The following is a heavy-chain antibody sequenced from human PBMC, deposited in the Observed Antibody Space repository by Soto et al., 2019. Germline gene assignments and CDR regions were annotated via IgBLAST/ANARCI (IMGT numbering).Heavy chain of an antibody. CDR1: GDSTDSNDYY. CDR3: ARGTYNFWAGSRYYFDY. Sequence: QVQLQESGPGLVKPSQTLSLTCTVSGDSTDSNDYYWSWIRQPPGEGLEWVGCISDSGSTYYNPSLEGRLSMSLDSSKHLFSLKVTSVTAADTAVYYCARGTYNFWAGSRYYFDYWGQGTLVTVSS. CDR2: ISDSGST. V-gene: IGHV4-30-4*01. D-gene: IGHD6-19*01. J-gene: IGHJ4*02.